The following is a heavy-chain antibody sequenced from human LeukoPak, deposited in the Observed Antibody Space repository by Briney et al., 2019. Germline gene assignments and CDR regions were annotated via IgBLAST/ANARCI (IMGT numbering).Heavy chain of an antibody. J-gene: IGHJ4*02. CDR1: GASISSTTYY. V-gene: IGHV4-39*01. Sequence: SETLSLTCTVSGASISSTTYYWGWIRQPPRKGLEWIASIYYSGSTYYNPSLKSRVTISVDTSKNQFSLKLSSVTAADTAVYYCARTRYCSGGSCYSGQDYWGQGTLVTVSS. CDR2: IYYSGST. D-gene: IGHD2-15*01. CDR3: ARTRYCSGGSCYSGQDY.